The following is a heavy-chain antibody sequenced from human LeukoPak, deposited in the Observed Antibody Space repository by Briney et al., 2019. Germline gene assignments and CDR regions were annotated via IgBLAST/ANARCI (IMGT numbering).Heavy chain of an antibody. J-gene: IGHJ6*03. Sequence: SETLSLTCTVSGGSISSYYWGWIRQPPGKGLEWIGYIYYSGSTNYNPSLKSRVTISVDTSKNQFSLKLSSVTAAYTAVYYCARAAGPADIAAAGTPGYYYYYMDVWGKGTTVTVSS. D-gene: IGHD6-13*01. CDR1: GGSISSYY. CDR2: IYYSGST. CDR3: ARAAGPADIAAAGTPGYYYYYMDV. V-gene: IGHV4-59*01.